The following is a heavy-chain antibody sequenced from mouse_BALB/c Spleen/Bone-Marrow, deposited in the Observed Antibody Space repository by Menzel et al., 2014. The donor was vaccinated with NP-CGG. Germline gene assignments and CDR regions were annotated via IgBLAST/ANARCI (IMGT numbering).Heavy chain of an antibody. J-gene: IGHJ3*01. CDR3: ARYDVTAWFAY. CDR2: IYPGSGST. Sequence: QVQLKQSGPELVKPGASVKMSCKASGYTFTDSVIGWVKQRTGQGLEWIGEIYPGSGSTYYNEKFKGKATLTADKSSNTVYMQLSSLTSEDSAVYFCARYDVTAWFAYWGQGTLVTVSA. D-gene: IGHD2-14*01. CDR1: GYTFTDSV. V-gene: IGHV1-77*01.